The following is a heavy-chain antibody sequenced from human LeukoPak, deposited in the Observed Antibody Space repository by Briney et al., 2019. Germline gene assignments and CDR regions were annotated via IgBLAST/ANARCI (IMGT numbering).Heavy chain of an antibody. D-gene: IGHD3-22*01. Sequence: QAGGSLRLSCAASGFTFSSYAMSWVRQAPGKGLEWVSAISGSGGSTYYADSVKGRFTISRDNSKYTLYLHMTSLRVEDTAVYYCAKDTLLLLYWGQGTLVTVSS. V-gene: IGHV3-23*01. CDR3: AKDTLLLLY. CDR2: ISGSGGST. J-gene: IGHJ4*02. CDR1: GFTFSSYA.